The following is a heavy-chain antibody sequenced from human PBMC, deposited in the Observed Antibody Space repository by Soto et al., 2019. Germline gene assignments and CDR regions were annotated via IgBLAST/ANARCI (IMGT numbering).Heavy chain of an antibody. CDR3: ARVPGIAAAGILSGYYYYGMDV. V-gene: IGHV3-23*01. J-gene: IGHJ6*02. D-gene: IGHD6-13*01. CDR1: GFTFSSYA. CDR2: ISGSGGST. Sequence: PGGSLRLSCAASGFTFSSYAMSWVRQAPGKGLEWVSAISGSGGSTYYADSVKGRFTISRDNSKNTLYLQMNSLRAEDTAVYYCARVPGIAAAGILSGYYYYGMDVWGQGTTVSVSS.